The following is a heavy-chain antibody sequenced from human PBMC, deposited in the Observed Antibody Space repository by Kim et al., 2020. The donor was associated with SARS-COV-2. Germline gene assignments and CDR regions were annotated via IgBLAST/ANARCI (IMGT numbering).Heavy chain of an antibody. V-gene: IGHV3-74*01. CDR3: ARDRERYRAFDY. Sequence: TYADSVKGRFTISRDNAKNTVYLQLYSLRGEDTAVYYCARDRERYRAFDYWGQGTLVTVSS. D-gene: IGHD2-15*01. J-gene: IGHJ4*02.